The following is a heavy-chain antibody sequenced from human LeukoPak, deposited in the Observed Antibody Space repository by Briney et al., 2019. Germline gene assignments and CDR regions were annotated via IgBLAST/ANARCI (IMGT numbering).Heavy chain of an antibody. Sequence: SETLSLTCTVSGGSISSYYWSWIRQPPGKGLEWIGYIYYSGSTNYNPSLKSRVTISVDTSKNQFSLKLSSVTAADTAVYYCARSSPRLLRGLPEFDYWGQGTLVTVSS. J-gene: IGHJ4*02. V-gene: IGHV4-59*01. CDR1: GGSISSYY. CDR2: IYYSGST. D-gene: IGHD3-9*01. CDR3: ARSSPRLLRGLPEFDY.